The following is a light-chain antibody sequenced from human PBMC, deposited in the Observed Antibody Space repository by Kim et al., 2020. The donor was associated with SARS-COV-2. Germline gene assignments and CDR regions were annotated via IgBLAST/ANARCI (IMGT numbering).Light chain of an antibody. CDR3: QQYGISPPWT. CDR1: QSVSSNY. J-gene: IGKJ1*01. Sequence: EIVLTQSPGTLSLSPGERATLSCRASQSVSSNYLAWYQQKPGQAPRLLMFGASSRATGIPDRFSGSGSGTDFTLTISRLEPEDFAVYYCQQYGISPPWTFGQGTKVDIK. CDR2: GAS. V-gene: IGKV3-20*01.